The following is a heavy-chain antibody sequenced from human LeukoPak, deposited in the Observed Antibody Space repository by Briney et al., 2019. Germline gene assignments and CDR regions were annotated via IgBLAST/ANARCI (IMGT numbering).Heavy chain of an antibody. V-gene: IGHV3-21*01. CDR2: ISSSSSYI. CDR1: GFTFSESW. CDR3: ARGPDHYDSSGSYLPDY. J-gene: IGHJ4*02. D-gene: IGHD3-22*01. Sequence: PGGSLRLSCAASGFTFSESWMHWVRQVPGKGLEWVSSISSSSSYIYYADSLKGRFTISRDNAKNSLYLQMNSLRAEDTALYYCARGPDHYDSSGSYLPDYWGQGTLLTVSS.